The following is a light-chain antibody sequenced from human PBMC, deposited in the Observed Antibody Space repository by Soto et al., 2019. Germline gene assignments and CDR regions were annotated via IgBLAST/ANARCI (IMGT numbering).Light chain of an antibody. Sequence: EIALTQSPVTLSLSPGERATLSCRASQSVRTYLAWYQQRPGQAPRLLIYDASNRATGIPARFSGSGSGTDFTLTISSLEPEDFAVYYCQHRNSWPGTFGQGTNLEIK. CDR3: QHRNSWPGT. CDR1: QSVRTY. V-gene: IGKV3-11*01. CDR2: DAS. J-gene: IGKJ2*02.